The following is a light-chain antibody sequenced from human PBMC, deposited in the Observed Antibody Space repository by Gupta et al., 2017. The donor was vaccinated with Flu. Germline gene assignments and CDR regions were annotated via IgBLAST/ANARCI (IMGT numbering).Light chain of an antibody. Sequence: SYVLTQPPSASVAPGQTARITCGGNNIGSKGVHWHQQKPGQAPVLVVYDDSDRPSGIPERFSGSNSGNTATLTISRVEAADEADYYCQVWDSSSDHRVFGGGTKLSVL. V-gene: IGLV3-21*02. CDR3: QVWDSSSDHRV. CDR2: DDS. J-gene: IGLJ2*01. CDR1: NIGSKG.